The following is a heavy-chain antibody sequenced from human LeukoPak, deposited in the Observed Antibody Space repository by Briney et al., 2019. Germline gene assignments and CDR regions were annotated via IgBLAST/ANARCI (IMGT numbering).Heavy chain of an antibody. CDR1: GGSISSSSYS. CDR3: ARDWGD. CDR2: IYYSGST. D-gene: IGHD3-16*01. V-gene: IGHV4-39*07. Sequence: PSETLSLTCTVSGGSISSSSYSWGWIRQAPGKGLEWIGSIYYSGSTYYNPSLNSRVTISVDTSKNQFSLKLSSVTAADTAVYYCARDWGDWGQGTLVTVSS. J-gene: IGHJ4*02.